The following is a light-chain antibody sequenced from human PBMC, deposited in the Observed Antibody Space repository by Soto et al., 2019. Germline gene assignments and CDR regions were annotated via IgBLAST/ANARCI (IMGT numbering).Light chain of an antibody. V-gene: IGKV3-11*01. CDR3: QQRSNWPPWVT. CDR1: QSVSSY. J-gene: IGKJ4*01. Sequence: EIVMTQSPATLSVSPGERATLSCRASQSVSSYLAWYQQKPGQAPRLLIYDASNRATGIPARFSGSGSGTDFTLTISSLEPEDFAVYYCQQRSNWPPWVTFGGGTKVGYQT. CDR2: DAS.